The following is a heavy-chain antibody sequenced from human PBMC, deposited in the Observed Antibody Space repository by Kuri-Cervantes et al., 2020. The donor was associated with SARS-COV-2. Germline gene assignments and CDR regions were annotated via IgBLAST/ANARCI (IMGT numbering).Heavy chain of an antibody. V-gene: IGHV1-2*02. CDR1: GYTFTGYY. CDR3: ARGSIFSDTGGWYFDY. Sequence: ASVNVSCKASGYTFTGYYMHWVRQAPGQGLEWMGWINPNSGGTNYAQRFQGRVTMTRDTSISTAYMELSRLRSDDTAVYYCARGSIFSDTGGWYFDYWGQGTLVTVSS. D-gene: IGHD3-10*01. J-gene: IGHJ4*02. CDR2: INPNSGGT.